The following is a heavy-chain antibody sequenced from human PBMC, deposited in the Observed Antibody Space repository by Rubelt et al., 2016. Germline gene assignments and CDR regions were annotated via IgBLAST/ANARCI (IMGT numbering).Heavy chain of an antibody. CDR2: IYYSGST. J-gene: IGHJ6*02. CDR1: GGSFSGYY. V-gene: IGHV4-34*01. D-gene: IGHD4-17*01. Sequence: QVQLQQWGAGLLKPSETLSLTCAVYGGSFSGYYWSWIRQPPGKGLEWIGYIYYSGSTNYNPSLKSRVTISVDTSKNQFSLKLSSVTAADTAVYYCARVMTTVTTKFDVWGQGTTVTVSS. CDR3: ARVMTTVTTKFDV.